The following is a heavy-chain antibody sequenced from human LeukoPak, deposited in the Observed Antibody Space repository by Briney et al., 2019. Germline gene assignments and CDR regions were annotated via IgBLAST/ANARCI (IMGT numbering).Heavy chain of an antibody. CDR2: LSRGGATT. D-gene: IGHD2-8*01. CDR3: AKEQRIRHCSEGVCMEGYYFDW. J-gene: IGHJ4*02. Sequence: GGSLRLSCTGSGFNFNMFAMNWGRQAPGQGLEWVSGLSRGGATTNYADSVKGRFTISRDKSKNMVFLQMNSPRAEDTAVYYCAKEQRIRHCSEGVCMEGYYFDWWSQGSLVTVSS. V-gene: IGHV3-23*01. CDR1: GFNFNMFA.